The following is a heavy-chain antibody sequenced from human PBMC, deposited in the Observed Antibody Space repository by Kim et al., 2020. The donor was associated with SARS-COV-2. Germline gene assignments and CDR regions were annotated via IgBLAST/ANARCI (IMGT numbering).Heavy chain of an antibody. Sequence: GGSLRLSCAASGFNFSSYAMSWVRQAPGKGLEWVSGIRDGGGNTYYIDPVQGRFTISRDNSKDTLYLQMNSLRADDTAVYYCAKGGKKNMFCPTWGQG. CDR1: GFNFSSYA. CDR2: IRDGGGNT. J-gene: IGHJ5*02. CDR3: AKGGKKNMFCPT. V-gene: IGHV3-23*01. D-gene: IGHD3-10*02.